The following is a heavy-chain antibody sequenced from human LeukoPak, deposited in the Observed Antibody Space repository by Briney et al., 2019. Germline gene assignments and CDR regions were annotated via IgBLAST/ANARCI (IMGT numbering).Heavy chain of an antibody. CDR3: ARRVYGAGSYYRSYFDY. CDR2: FYYSGST. CDR1: GGSISSSSYY. J-gene: IGHJ4*02. Sequence: SETLSLTCTVSGGSISSSSYYWGWIRQPPGQGLGWVGSFYYSGSTYYNPSLKSRVTISVDTSKNQFSLKLSAVTAADTAVYYCARRVYGAGSYYRSYFDYWGQGTLVSVSS. V-gene: IGHV4-39*01. D-gene: IGHD3-10*01.